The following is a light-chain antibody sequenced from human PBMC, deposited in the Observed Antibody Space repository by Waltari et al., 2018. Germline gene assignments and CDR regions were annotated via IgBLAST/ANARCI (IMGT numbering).Light chain of an antibody. CDR1: SSDVGSDNL. CDR2: EVS. Sequence: QSALTQPASVSGSPRQSITVSCPGTSSDVGSDNLVSWYQHHPPKAPKLMMYEVSKRPSGVSNRFSGSKSGDTASLTISGLQPEDEADYYCCSYAGANTYVFGSGTKVTVL. CDR3: CSYAGANTYV. V-gene: IGLV2-23*02. J-gene: IGLJ1*01.